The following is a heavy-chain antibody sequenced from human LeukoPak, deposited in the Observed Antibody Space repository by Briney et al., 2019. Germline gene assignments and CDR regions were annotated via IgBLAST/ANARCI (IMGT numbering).Heavy chain of an antibody. Sequence: GGSLRLSCTTSGFSFNTYSMSWVRQAPGKGLEWVSAINDDTPYYTDSVKGRFTVSRDNSRDTLYLHLNSLRAEDTAIYYCAKEYDLWHEQGNWFDTWGQGTLVTVSS. CDR3: AKEYDLWHEQGNWFDT. CDR1: GFSFNTYS. CDR2: INDDTP. V-gene: IGHV3-23*01. D-gene: IGHD3-3*01. J-gene: IGHJ5*02.